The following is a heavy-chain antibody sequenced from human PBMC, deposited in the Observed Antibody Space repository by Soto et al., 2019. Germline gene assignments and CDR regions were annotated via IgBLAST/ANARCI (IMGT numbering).Heavy chain of an antibody. Sequence: GATLKVSFKASGYTFTVYYMHCVRHSPGQGLEWMGWINPNSGGTNYAQKFQGRVTMTRDTSISTAYMELSRLRSDDTAIYYCAREDRGSYGVLDYWGQGTQVTVSS. V-gene: IGHV1-2*02. CDR2: INPNSGGT. CDR1: GYTFTVYY. CDR3: AREDRGSYGVLDY. D-gene: IGHD5-18*01. J-gene: IGHJ4*02.